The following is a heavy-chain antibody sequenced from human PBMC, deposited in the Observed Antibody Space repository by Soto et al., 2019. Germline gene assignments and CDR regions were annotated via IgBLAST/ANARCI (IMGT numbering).Heavy chain of an antibody. D-gene: IGHD3-10*01. Sequence: ASVKVSCKASGDTFTSYYMHWVRQAPGQGLEWMGIINPSGGSTSYAQKFQGRVTMTRDTSTSAAYMELSSLRSEDTAAYYCARELPPFMVRGGRNSGYFYGLDVWGPGTTVTVS. V-gene: IGHV1-46*01. CDR1: GDTFTSYY. CDR2: INPSGGST. J-gene: IGHJ6*02. CDR3: ARELPPFMVRGGRNSGYFYGLDV.